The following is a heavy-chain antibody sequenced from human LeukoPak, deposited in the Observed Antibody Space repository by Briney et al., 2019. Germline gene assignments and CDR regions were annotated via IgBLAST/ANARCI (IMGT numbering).Heavy chain of an antibody. J-gene: IGHJ6*03. CDR1: GFTFSSYS. CDR2: ISSSSSYI. D-gene: IGHD5-18*01. CDR3: ARWIRPRYYYYYMDV. Sequence: GGSLRLSCAASGFTFSSYSMNWVRQAPGKGLEWVSSISSSSSYIYYADSVKGRFTISRDNAKNSLYLQMNSLRAEDTAVYYCARWIRPRYYYYYMDVWGKGTTVTVSS. V-gene: IGHV3-21*01.